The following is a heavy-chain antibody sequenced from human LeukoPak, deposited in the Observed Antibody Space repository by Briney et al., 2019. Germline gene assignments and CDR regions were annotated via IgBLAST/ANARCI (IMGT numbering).Heavy chain of an antibody. CDR2: IYYSGST. J-gene: IGHJ4*02. V-gene: IGHV4-39*01. CDR3: ARSPRYYDSSGPLVLFDY. D-gene: IGHD3-22*01. Sequence: SETLSLTCTVSGGSISSSSYYWSWIRQPPGKGLEWIGSIYYSGSTYYNPSLKSRVAISVDMSKNQFSLKLNSVTAADTAVYYCARSPRYYDSSGPLVLFDYWGQGTLVTVSS. CDR1: GGSISSSSYY.